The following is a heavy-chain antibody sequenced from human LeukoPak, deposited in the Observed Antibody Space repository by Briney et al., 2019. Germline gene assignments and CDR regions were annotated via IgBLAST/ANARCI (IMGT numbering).Heavy chain of an antibody. CDR3: ARRDSSSWYNAFDF. CDR1: GGSVSRRSYY. D-gene: IGHD6-13*01. J-gene: IGHJ3*01. CDR2: IYYSRST. V-gene: IGHV4-39*01. Sequence: PSETLALSCTVSGGSVSRRSYYWAWIRQPPGKGLEWIGSIYYSRSTYYSPSLKSRVTISVDTSKNQFSLKLSSVTAVDTAVYYCARRDSSSWYNAFDFWGQGTMVTVSS.